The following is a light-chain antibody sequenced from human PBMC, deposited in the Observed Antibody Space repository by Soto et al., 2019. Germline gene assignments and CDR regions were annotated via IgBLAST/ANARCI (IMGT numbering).Light chain of an antibody. CDR3: QQYNNWPQT. V-gene: IGKV3-20*01. J-gene: IGKJ1*01. Sequence: EIVCTQSPGTLSLSPGERATLSGRASPSVSSSYLAWYQQKPGQAPRLLFYGASSRATGIPDTFSGSGSGTDFTLTISILQSEDFAVYYCQQYNNWPQTVGPGTKVEIK. CDR1: PSVSSSY. CDR2: GAS.